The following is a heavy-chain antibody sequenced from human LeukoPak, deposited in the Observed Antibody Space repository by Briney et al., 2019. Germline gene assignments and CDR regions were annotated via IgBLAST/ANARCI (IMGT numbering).Heavy chain of an antibody. CDR1: GFTFSSYA. V-gene: IGHV3-64*01. D-gene: IGHD3-3*01. CDR2: ISSNGGST. Sequence: GGSLRLSCAASGFTFSSYAMHWVRQAPGKGLEYVSAISSNGGSTYYANSVKGRFTISRDNSKNTLYLQMGSLRAEDMAVYYCARGEEGFWSGYYDYWAREPWSPSPQ. CDR3: ARGEEGFWSGYYDY. J-gene: IGHJ4*02.